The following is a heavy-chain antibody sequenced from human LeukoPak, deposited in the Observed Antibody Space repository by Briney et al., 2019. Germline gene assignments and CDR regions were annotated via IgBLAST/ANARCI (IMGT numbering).Heavy chain of an antibody. CDR2: IIPIFGTA. J-gene: IGHJ4*02. CDR1: GGTFSSYA. V-gene: IGHV1-69*05. D-gene: IGHD3-22*01. CDR3: ASGTSYDSSGYYLGYYFDY. Sequence: SVKVSCKASGGTFSSYAISWVRQAPGQGLEWMGGIIPIFGTANYAQKFQVRVTITTDESTSTAYMELSSLRSEDTAVYYCASGTSYDSSGYYLGYYFDYWGQGTLVTVSS.